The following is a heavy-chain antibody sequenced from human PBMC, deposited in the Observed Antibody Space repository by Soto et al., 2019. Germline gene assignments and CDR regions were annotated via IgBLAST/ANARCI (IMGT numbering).Heavy chain of an antibody. D-gene: IGHD1-26*01. J-gene: IGHJ4*02. CDR1: GYTFTSNG. CDR3: ARAEGGSYCY. Sequence: QVHLVQSGAEVKKPGASVKVSCKASGYTFTSNGISWVRQAPGQGLEWLGWISAYNGSTNYAQKLQGKATMTTDTSTSTAYMALRRVRYEGTGVHSYARAEGGSYCYCGQTSQLSVSS. CDR2: ISAYNGST. V-gene: IGHV1-18*01.